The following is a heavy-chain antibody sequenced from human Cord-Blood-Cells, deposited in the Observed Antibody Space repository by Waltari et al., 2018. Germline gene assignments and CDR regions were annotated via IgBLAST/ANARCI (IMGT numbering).Heavy chain of an antibody. CDR1: GFTFSSYA. CDR2: ISYDGSNK. Sequence: QVQLVESGGGVVQPGRSLRLSCAASGFTFSSYAMHLVRAAPGKGLEWVAVISYDGSNKYYADSVKGRFTISRDNSKNTLYLQMNSLRAEDTAVYYCARRRAYYYYYGMDVWGQGTTVTVSS. CDR3: ARRRAYYYYYGMDV. V-gene: IGHV3-30*04. J-gene: IGHJ6*02.